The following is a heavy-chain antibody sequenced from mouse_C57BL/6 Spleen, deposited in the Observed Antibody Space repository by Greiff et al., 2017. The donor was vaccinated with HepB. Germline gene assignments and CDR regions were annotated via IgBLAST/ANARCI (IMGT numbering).Heavy chain of an antibody. CDR1: GYAFSSYW. J-gene: IGHJ2*01. D-gene: IGHD1-1*01. V-gene: IGHV1-80*01. CDR3: ARRADYYGLYYFDY. CDR2: IYPGDGDT. Sequence: VQLQQSGAELVKPGASVKISCKASGYAFSSYWMNWVKQRPGKGLEWIGQIYPGDGDTNYNGKFKGKATLTADKSSSTAYMQLSSLTSEDSAVYFCARRADYYGLYYFDYWGQGTTLTVSS.